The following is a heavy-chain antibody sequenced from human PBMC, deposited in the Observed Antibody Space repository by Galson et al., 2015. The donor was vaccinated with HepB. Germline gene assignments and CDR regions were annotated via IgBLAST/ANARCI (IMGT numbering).Heavy chain of an antibody. CDR1: GFTFSDYY. CDR2: ISSSSSYT. V-gene: IGHV3-11*06. D-gene: IGHD1-26*01. Sequence: SLRLSCAASGFTFSDYYMSWIRQAPGKGLEWVSYISSSSSYTNYADSVKGRFTISRDNAKNSLYLQMNSLRAEDTAVYYCASRTYSGSYYVEGAFDIWGQGTMVTVSS. J-gene: IGHJ3*02. CDR3: ASRTYSGSYYVEGAFDI.